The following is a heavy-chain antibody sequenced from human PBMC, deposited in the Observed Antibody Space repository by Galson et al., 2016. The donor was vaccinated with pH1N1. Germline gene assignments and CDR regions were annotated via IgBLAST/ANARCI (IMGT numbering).Heavy chain of an antibody. CDR2: INPNNGDT. V-gene: IGHV1-2*06. CDR1: EYTFIGYY. CDR3: ARLNTYDSSDYYPFDY. J-gene: IGHJ4*02. D-gene: IGHD3-22*01. Sequence: SVKVSCKASEYTFIGYYIHWMRQAPGHGLAWMGRINPNNGDTHYAQNFQGRVTMTRDTSISPAYMALNSLRSDDTAVYYWARLNTYDSSDYYPFDYWGQGTQVTVSS.